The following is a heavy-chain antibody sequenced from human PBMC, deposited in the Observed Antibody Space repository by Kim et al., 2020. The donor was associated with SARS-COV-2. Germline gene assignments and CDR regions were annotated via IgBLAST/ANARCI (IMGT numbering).Heavy chain of an antibody. CDR3: ARDSAISQRWHEYLDL. D-gene: IGHD1-26*01. CDR2: MYRGNKT. CDR1: GFSVGSDY. J-gene: IGHJ2*01. Sequence: GGSLRLSCLASGFSVGSDYMAWVRQAPGKGLEWVSVMYRGNKTYYADAVRGRFTISRDISKNTVYLQMNSLRDEDTAVYYCARDSAISQRWHEYLDLWGRGALVTVTS. V-gene: IGHV3-66*01.